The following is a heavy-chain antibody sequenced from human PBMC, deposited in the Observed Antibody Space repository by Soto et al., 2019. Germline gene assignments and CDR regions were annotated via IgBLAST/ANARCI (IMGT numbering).Heavy chain of an antibody. D-gene: IGHD5-12*01. Sequence: VQLAQSGAEVKKPGASVKDSCKTSGDSFNDYYIHWVRQAPGQGLEWMGWINPNGGATKYAQKFQGRVTVTRDTSIRTVYMELSSLRSDDTAVYYCARESGGATATLDYYYFYMDVWGKGTTVTVSS. V-gene: IGHV1-2*02. CDR2: INPNGGAT. CDR3: ARESGGATATLDYYYFYMDV. J-gene: IGHJ6*03. CDR1: GDSFNDYY.